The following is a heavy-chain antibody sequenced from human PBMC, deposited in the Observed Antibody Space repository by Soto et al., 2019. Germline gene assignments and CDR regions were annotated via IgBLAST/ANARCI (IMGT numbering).Heavy chain of an antibody. J-gene: IGHJ4*02. Sequence: PGGSLRLSCAASGFIFSSDWMHWVRQAPGKGLVWVSRINSDGSSTSYADSVKGRFTISRDNAKNTLYLQMNSLRAEDTAVYYCARVSGWYGNRGYFDYWGQGTLVTVSS. D-gene: IGHD6-19*01. CDR1: GFIFSSDW. CDR2: INSDGSST. V-gene: IGHV3-74*01. CDR3: ARVSGWYGNRGYFDY.